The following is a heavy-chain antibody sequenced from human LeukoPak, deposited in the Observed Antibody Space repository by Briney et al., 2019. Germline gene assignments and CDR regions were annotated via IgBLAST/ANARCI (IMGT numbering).Heavy chain of an antibody. Sequence: SETLSLTCTVSGGSISSYYWSWIRQPPGKGLEWIGEINHSGSTNYNPSLKSRVTISVDTSKNQFSLKLSSVTAADTAVYYCARGLGDYVWGGYRPRDDYWGQGTLVTVSS. J-gene: IGHJ4*02. CDR2: INHSGST. D-gene: IGHD3-16*02. CDR1: GGSISSYY. V-gene: IGHV4-34*01. CDR3: ARGLGDYVWGGYRPRDDY.